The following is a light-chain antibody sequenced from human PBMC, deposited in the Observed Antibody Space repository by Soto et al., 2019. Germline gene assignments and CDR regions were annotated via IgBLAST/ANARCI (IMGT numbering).Light chain of an antibody. CDR1: QGIGSD. V-gene: IGKV1-17*03. J-gene: IGKJ1*01. CDR2: AAS. Sequence: DIQMTQSPSAMSASVGDRVTIACRASQGIGSDVAWYQQKPGEVPKRLIFAASSLQGGVPSRFSGSGSGTEFTLTISSLQPEDFATYYCLQHNSFHRSFGQGTKVEV. CDR3: LQHNSFHRS.